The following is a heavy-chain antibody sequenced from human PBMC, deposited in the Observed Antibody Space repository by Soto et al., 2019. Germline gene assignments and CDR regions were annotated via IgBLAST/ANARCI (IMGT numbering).Heavy chain of an antibody. Sequence: PGGSLRLSCAASGFNFRSYSMHWVRQAPGRGLEWVSSISSSNSYIYYADSVKGRFTISRDNAKNTLYLQMSSLRADDTAVYYCAREYTAWPLAYGLDVWGQGTTVTVSS. D-gene: IGHD2-2*02. J-gene: IGHJ6*02. CDR2: ISSSNSYI. CDR3: AREYTAWPLAYGLDV. V-gene: IGHV3-21*06. CDR1: GFNFRSYS.